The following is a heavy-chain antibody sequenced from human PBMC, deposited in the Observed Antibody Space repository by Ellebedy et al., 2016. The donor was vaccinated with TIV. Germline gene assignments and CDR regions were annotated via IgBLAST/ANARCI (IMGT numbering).Heavy chain of an antibody. Sequence: SGPTLVXPTETLTLTCTFYGFSLTATGEGVGWVRLPPGKALDWLAIIYWDNDDRYSSSMRSRLRITKDTSRREVVLTMTNMDPVDTGTYYCVQIMITYGGVTRTDAFDVWGQGILVTVSS. CDR2: IYWDNDD. CDR1: GFSLTATGEG. J-gene: IGHJ3*01. D-gene: IGHD3-16*01. V-gene: IGHV2-5*04. CDR3: VQIMITYGGVTRTDAFDV.